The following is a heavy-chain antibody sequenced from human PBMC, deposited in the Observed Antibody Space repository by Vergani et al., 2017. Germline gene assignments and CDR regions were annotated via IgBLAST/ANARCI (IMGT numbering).Heavy chain of an antibody. CDR1: GYTLTELS. CDR3: AAVLSSTSWFDP. D-gene: IGHD6-13*01. J-gene: IGHJ5*02. CDR2: FDPEDGET. Sequence: QVQLVQSGAEVKKPGASVKVSCKVSGYTLTELSMHWVRQAPGKGLEWMGGFDPEDGETIYAQKFQGRVTMTEATSTDTSYMELSSLRSEDTAVYYCAAVLSSTSWFDPWGQGTLVTVSS. V-gene: IGHV1-24*01.